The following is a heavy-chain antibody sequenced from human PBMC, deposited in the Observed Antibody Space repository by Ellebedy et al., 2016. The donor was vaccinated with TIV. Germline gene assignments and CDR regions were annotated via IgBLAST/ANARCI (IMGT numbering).Heavy chain of an antibody. J-gene: IGHJ4*02. V-gene: IGHV3-30*02. CDR2: IRHDGADK. CDR3: VKDRGDIIRDFDY. Sequence: GGSLRLSCAASGFAFNDFTMHWVRQAPGKEPEWLTSIRHDGADKYFADSVKGRFTISRDSSKNTLYLQMSSLGPEDTAMYYCVKDRGDIIRDFDYWGQGTLVTVSS. D-gene: IGHD2-21*02. CDR1: GFAFNDFT.